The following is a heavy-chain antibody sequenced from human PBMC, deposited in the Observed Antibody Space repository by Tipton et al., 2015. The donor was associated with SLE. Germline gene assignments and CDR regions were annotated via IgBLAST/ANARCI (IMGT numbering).Heavy chain of an antibody. D-gene: IGHD2-8*01. CDR1: GFTFSSYA. CDR3: ARDPGRGEGYCTNGVCWGSYFDY. Sequence: SLRLSCAASGFTFSSYAMHWVRQAPGKGLEWVAVISYDGSNKYYADSVKGRFTISRDNSKNTLYLQMNSLRAEDTAVYYCARDPGRGEGYCTNGVCWGSYFDYWGQGTLVPVSS. J-gene: IGHJ4*02. CDR2: ISYDGSNK. V-gene: IGHV3-30-3*01.